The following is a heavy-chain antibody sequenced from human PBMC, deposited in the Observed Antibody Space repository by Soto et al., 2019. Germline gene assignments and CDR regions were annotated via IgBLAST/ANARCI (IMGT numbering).Heavy chain of an antibody. CDR1: GFTFSDYY. D-gene: IGHD4-17*01. CDR2: ISGSGSTF. Sequence: GGSLRLSCAASGFTFSDYYMTWIRQAPGKGLEWVSCISGSGSTFYYADSVKGRFTISRDNAKNSLFLQMNSLRVEDTAVYYCASTFSATVWYFDLWGRGTLVTVSS. V-gene: IGHV3-11*01. CDR3: ASTFSATVWYFDL. J-gene: IGHJ2*01.